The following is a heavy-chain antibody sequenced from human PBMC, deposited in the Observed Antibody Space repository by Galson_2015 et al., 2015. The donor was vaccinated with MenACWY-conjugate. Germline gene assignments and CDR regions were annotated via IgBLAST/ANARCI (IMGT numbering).Heavy chain of an antibody. CDR3: AVAIYDFWSGYSFDY. Sequence: QSGAEVKKPGESLKISCKGPEYSFSRFWIGWVRQMPGKGLEWMGLIYPPDSDTRYSPSFQGQVTMSADKSITTAYLQWSSLKASDTAIYYCAVAIYDFWSGYSFDYWGQGTLVTVSS. CDR1: EYSFSRFW. J-gene: IGHJ4*02. D-gene: IGHD3-3*01. V-gene: IGHV5-51*01. CDR2: IYPPDSDT.